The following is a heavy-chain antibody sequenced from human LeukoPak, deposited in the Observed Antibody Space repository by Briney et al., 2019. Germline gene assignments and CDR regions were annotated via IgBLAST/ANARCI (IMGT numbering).Heavy chain of an antibody. CDR1: GFTFSSYA. J-gene: IGHJ5*02. V-gene: IGHV3-23*01. Sequence: QAGGSLRLSCAASGFTFSSYAMRWVRQAPGKGLEWVSAICGSGGSTYYADSVKGRFTISRDNAKNTLYLQMNSLRSADTAVYYCAKVDGYNLPSSWFDPWGQGTLVTVSS. D-gene: IGHD5-24*01. CDR3: AKVDGYNLPSSWFDP. CDR2: ICGSGGST.